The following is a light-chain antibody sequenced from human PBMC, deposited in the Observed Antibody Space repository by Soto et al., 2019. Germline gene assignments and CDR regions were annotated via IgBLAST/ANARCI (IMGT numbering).Light chain of an antibody. J-gene: IGKJ1*01. Sequence: DIVLTKSPATLSLAPGERATLSCMAIQRFSSYLAWYQQKPGQAPRLLIYHASNMATGIPATFSGSGSGTDVTLNISSLEPEDFEVYYFLQRSKWPRTWTFSQRTKVEI. CDR1: QRFSSY. V-gene: IGKV3-11*01. CDR3: LQRSKWPRTWT. CDR2: HAS.